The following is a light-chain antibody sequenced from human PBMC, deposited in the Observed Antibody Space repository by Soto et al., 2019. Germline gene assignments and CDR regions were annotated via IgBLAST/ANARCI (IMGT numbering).Light chain of an antibody. CDR1: QSVGSTY. V-gene: IGKV3-11*01. CDR3: QQRSSWPLT. CDR2: DVS. J-gene: IGKJ4*01. Sequence: PVERATLSCRASQSVGSTYLAWYQQKPVQAPRLLIHDVSDRATGIPARFSGSGSGTDFTLTISSLEPEDFAVYYCQQRSSWPLTFGGGTKVDIK.